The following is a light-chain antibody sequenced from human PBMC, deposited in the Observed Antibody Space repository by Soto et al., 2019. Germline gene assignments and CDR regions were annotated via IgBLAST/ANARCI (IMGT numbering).Light chain of an antibody. J-gene: IGLJ3*02. V-gene: IGLV2-14*01. CDR2: EVS. CDR1: NSDVGAYKY. Sequence: QSALTQPASVSGSPGQSITISCIGTNSDVGAYKYVSWYQQQPDKAPKLIIYEVSNRPSGVSSRFSGSKSGNTASLTISGLQSQDEADYFCFSYSNDQIALFGGGTKLTVL. CDR3: FSYSNDQIAL.